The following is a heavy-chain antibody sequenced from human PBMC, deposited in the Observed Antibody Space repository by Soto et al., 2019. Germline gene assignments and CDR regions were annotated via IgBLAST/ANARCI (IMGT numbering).Heavy chain of an antibody. CDR3: VKDGSSGWPYYYGMDV. D-gene: IGHD6-19*01. J-gene: IGHJ6*02. CDR1: GFTFSSYA. CDR2: ISYDGRNK. Sequence: GGSLRLSCAASGFTFSSYAMHWVRQAPGKGLEWVAVISYDGRNKYYADSVKGRFTISRDNSKNTLYLQMSSLRAEDTAVYYCVKDGSSGWPYYYGMDVWGQGTTVTVSS. V-gene: IGHV3-30*18.